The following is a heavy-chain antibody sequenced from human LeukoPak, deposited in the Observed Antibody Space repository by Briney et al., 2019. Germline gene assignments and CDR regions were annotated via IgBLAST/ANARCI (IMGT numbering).Heavy chain of an antibody. CDR3: AKVPRGFSSH. CDR1: GGSINSSY. J-gene: IGHJ4*02. CDR2: IYYSGIT. D-gene: IGHD5-18*01. Sequence: SETLSLTCTVSGGSINSSYWNWIRQPPGKGLEWIGYIYYSGITNYNPSLKSRVTISIDTSKNQFSLKLISVTAADTAVYYCAKVPRGFSSHWGQGTLVTVTS. V-gene: IGHV4-59*01.